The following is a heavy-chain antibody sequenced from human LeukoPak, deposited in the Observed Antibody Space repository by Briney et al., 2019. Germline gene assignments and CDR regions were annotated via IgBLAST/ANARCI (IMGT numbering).Heavy chain of an antibody. D-gene: IGHD6-13*01. J-gene: IGHJ5*02. CDR1: GYSISSSSYY. V-gene: IGHV4-39*01. CDR3: ASLLRRSSWTPGTNWFAP. CDR2: IYYSGST. Sequence: SETLSLTCTVSGYSISSSSYYWGWRRRPPGKGLEWVGSIYYSGSTYYNPSLKSRVTISVDTYKNQFSLKLSSVTAADTAVYYCASLLRRSSWTPGTNWFAPWGQGHLVTVSS.